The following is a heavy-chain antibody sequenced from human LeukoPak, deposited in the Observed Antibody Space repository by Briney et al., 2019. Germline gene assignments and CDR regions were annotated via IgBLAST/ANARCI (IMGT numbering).Heavy chain of an antibody. D-gene: IGHD3-10*01. J-gene: IGHJ4*02. Sequence: SETLSLTCTVSGGSISSYYWSWIRQPPGKGLEWIGYIYYSGSTNYNPSLKSRVTISVDTSKNQFSLKLSSVTAADTAVYYCARKENVYYYFDYWGQGTLVTVSS. CDR3: ARKENVYYYFDY. V-gene: IGHV4-59*01. CDR1: GGSISSYY. CDR2: IYYSGST.